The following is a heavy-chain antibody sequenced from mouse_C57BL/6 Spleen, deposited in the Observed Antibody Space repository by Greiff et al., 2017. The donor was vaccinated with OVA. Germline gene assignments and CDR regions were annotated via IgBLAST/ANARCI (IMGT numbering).Heavy chain of an antibody. Sequence: EVQLQQSGPELVKPGASVKISCKASGYTFTDYYMNWVKQSHGKSLEWIGDINPNNGGTSYNQKFKGKATLTVDKSSSTAYMELRSLTSEDSAVYYCARGDYHCFDVWGTGTTVTVSS. CDR2: INPNNGGT. V-gene: IGHV1-26*01. CDR1: GYTFTDYY. J-gene: IGHJ1*03. D-gene: IGHD5-5*01. CDR3: ARGDYHCFDV.